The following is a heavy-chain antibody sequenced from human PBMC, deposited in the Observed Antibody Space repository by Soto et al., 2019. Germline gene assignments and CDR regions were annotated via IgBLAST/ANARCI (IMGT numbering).Heavy chain of an antibody. D-gene: IGHD3-22*01. CDR2: IVVGSGNT. CDR3: AAELDYYDSSGYLGGFDY. V-gene: IGHV1-58*01. J-gene: IGHJ4*02. Sequence: SVKVSCKASEFTFTSPAVQWVRQARGQRLEWIGWIVVGSGNTNYAQKFQERVTITRDMSTSTAYMELSSLRSEDTAVYYCAAELDYYDSSGYLGGFDYWGQGTLVTV. CDR1: EFTFTSPA.